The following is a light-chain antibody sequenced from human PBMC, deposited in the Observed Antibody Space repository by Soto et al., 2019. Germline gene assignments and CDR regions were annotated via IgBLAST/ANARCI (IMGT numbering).Light chain of an antibody. Sequence: EIVMTQSPATLCVSLGERATLSCRASESVSSNLAWYQQKPGQAPRLLIYGASTRATGIPARFSGSGSGTEFTLTISRQDSADFAVYYCQQYNNWPLTFGGGTKVEI. CDR1: ESVSSN. CDR3: QQYNNWPLT. J-gene: IGKJ4*01. CDR2: GAS. V-gene: IGKV3-15*01.